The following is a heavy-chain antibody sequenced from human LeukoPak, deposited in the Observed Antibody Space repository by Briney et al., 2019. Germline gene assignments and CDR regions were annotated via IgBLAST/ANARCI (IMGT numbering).Heavy chain of an antibody. J-gene: IGHJ4*02. V-gene: IGHV3-23*01. CDR2: ISGSGGST. Sequence: GGSLRLSCAASGFTFSSYAMSWVRQAPGKGLEWVSAISGSGGSTYYADSVKGRFTISRDNSKNTLYLQMNSLRAEDTAVYYCAKGGCRQMNYLLDYWGQGTLVTVSS. CDR1: GFTFSSYA. CDR3: AKGGCRQMNYLLDY. D-gene: IGHD5-24*01.